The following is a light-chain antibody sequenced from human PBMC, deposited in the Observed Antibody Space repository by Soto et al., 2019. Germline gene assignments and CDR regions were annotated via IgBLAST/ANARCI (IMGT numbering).Light chain of an antibody. V-gene: IGLV7-43*01. CDR2: STS. CDR3: LLYYSGWLWV. J-gene: IGLJ3*02. CDR1: AGAVSSGRF. Sequence: QAVVTQEPSLTVSPGGTVTLTCASSAGAVSSGRFASWFQQKPGQAPRPLIYSTSNRHSWTPARFSGSLLGGKAALTLSGVRPEDEAEYYCLLYYSGWLWVFGGGTKLTVL.